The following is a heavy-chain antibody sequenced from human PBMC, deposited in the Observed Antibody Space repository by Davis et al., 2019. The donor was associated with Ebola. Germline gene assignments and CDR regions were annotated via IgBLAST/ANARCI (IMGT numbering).Heavy chain of an antibody. CDR3: ARSEGYYWAFDI. CDR1: GGSIGSGDYY. J-gene: IGHJ3*02. Sequence: PSETLSLTCTVSGGSIGSGDYYWSWIRQPPGKGLEWIGYIYYSGSTYYNPSLKSRVTISVDTSKNQFSLKLSSVTAADTAVYYCARSEGYYWAFDIWGQGTMVTVSS. CDR2: IYYSGST. V-gene: IGHV4-30-4*01. D-gene: IGHD3-3*01.